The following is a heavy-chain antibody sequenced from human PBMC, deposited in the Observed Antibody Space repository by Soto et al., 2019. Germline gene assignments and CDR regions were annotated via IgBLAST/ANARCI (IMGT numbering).Heavy chain of an antibody. V-gene: IGHV6-1*01. CDR2: TYYRSKWYN. D-gene: IGHD6-19*01. CDR3: ARDILEQWLVYFYFGMDV. Sequence: SQTLSLTCAISGDSVSSNSAAWNWIRQSPSRGLEWLGRTYYRSKWYNDYAVSVKSRITINPDTSKNQFSLQLNSVTPEDTAVYYCARDILEQWLVYFYFGMDVWGQGTTVTVSS. J-gene: IGHJ6*02. CDR1: GDSVSSNSAA.